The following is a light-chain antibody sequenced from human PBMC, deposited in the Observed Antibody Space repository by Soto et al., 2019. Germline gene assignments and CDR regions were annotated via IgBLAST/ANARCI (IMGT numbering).Light chain of an antibody. V-gene: IGLV6-57*01. CDR3: QSYDATNQV. CDR1: SGSIASNY. Sequence: NFMLTQPHSVSESPGKTVIISCTRSSGSIASNYVQWYQQRPGSSPTTVIYEDNQRPSGVPDRFSGSIDSSSNSASLTISGRETEDEADYYCQSYDATNQVFGGGTKLTVL. J-gene: IGLJ3*02. CDR2: EDN.